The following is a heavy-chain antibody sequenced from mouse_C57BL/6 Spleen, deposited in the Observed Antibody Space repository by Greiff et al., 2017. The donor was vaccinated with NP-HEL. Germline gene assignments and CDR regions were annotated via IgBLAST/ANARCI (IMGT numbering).Heavy chain of an antibody. V-gene: IGHV5-15*01. D-gene: IGHD1-1*01. J-gene: IGHJ1*03. CDR1: GFTFSDYG. CDR3: ARRNYGSSYDWYFDV. Sequence: EVQGVESGGGLVQPGGSLKLSCAASGFTFSDYGMAWVRQAPRKGPEWVAFISNLAYSIDYAGTVTGRFTISRENAKNTLYLEMGSLRSEDTAMYYCARRNYGSSYDWYFDVRGTGTTVTVSS. CDR2: ISNLAYSI.